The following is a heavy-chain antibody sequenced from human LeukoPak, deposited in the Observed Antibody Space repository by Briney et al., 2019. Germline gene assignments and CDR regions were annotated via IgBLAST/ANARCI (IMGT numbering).Heavy chain of an antibody. Sequence: ASVKVSCKASGYTFTSYYMHWVRQAPGLGLEWMGIINPSGGSTSYAQKFQGRVTMTRDTSTSTVYMELSSLRSEDTAVYYCARDKDCSGGSCYSFDYWGQGTLVTVSS. D-gene: IGHD2-15*01. CDR2: INPSGGST. J-gene: IGHJ4*02. CDR1: GYTFTSYY. CDR3: ARDKDCSGGSCYSFDY. V-gene: IGHV1-46*01.